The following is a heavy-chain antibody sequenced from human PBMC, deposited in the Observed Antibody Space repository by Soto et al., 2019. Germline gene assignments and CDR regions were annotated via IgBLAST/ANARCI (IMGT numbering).Heavy chain of an antibody. V-gene: IGHV4-61*01. D-gene: IGHD3-3*01. J-gene: IGHJ6*02. CDR2: IYNSGIN. Sequence: SETLSLTCTVSGGSVSSVSHYWSWIRQSPGKGLEWIGYIYNSGINKYNATLKSRVNISVDTSKNQFSLRLISVTAADTAVYLCASSPNYVLWGGETYYTGMDXWGPVTTVTVS. CDR1: GGSVSSVSHY. CDR3: ASSPNYVLWGGETYYTGMDX.